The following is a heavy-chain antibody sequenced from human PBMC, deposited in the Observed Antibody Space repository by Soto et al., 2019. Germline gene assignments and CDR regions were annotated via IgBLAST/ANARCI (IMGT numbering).Heavy chain of an antibody. CDR2: ISSDGSSR. J-gene: IGHJ4*02. V-gene: IGHV3-30*04. Sequence: QVQLVESGGGVVQPGRSLRLSCAASGFTFSTYAMYWVRQAPGKGLEWLAFISSDGSSRYYADSVKGRFTISRDNSQTTLYLQMSSLRAEDTAVYYCASRRGDGYFEYWGQGTLVTVSS. D-gene: IGHD2-21*01. CDR1: GFTFSTYA. CDR3: ASRRGDGYFEY.